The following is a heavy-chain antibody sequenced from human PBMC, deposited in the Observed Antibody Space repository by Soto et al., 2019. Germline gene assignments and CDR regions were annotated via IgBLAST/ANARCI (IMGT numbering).Heavy chain of an antibody. V-gene: IGHV3-30-3*01. CDR2: ISYDGSNK. CDR3: ARGRTTVTPAYFDY. J-gene: IGHJ4*02. D-gene: IGHD4-17*01. CDR1: GFTFSSYA. Sequence: ESGGGVVQPGRSLRLSCAASGFTFSSYAMHWVRQAPGKGLEWVAVISYDGSNKYYADSVKGRFTISRDNSKNTLYLQMNSLRAEDTAVYYCARGRTTVTPAYFDYWGQGTLVTVSS.